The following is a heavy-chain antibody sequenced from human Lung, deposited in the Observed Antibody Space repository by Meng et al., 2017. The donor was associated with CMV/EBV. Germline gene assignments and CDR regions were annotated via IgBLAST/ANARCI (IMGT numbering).Heavy chain of an antibody. CDR2: IHYDTGET. Sequence: ASVXVSCKTSGYTFAGQYLHWLRQAPGQGLEWMAWIHYDTGETNYAQNFHGRVTVTRDTSITTVYMELRSLRPDDTAMYYCARDDNWGPDYWGQGTLVNVSS. J-gene: IGHJ4*02. D-gene: IGHD7-27*01. CDR1: GYTFAGQY. V-gene: IGHV1-2*02. CDR3: ARDDNWGPDY.